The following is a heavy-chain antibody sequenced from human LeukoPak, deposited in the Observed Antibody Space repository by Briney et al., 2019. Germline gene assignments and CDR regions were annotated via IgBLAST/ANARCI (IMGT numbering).Heavy chain of an antibody. Sequence: SETLSLTCTVSGGSISSSSYYWGWIRQPPGKGLEWIGSIYYSGGTYYNPSLKSRVTISVDTSKNQFSLKLSSVTAADTAVYYCARHALGGGYYFDYWGQGTLVTVSS. CDR1: GGSISSSSYY. J-gene: IGHJ4*02. D-gene: IGHD4-23*01. CDR2: IYYSGGT. V-gene: IGHV4-39*01. CDR3: ARHALGGGYYFDY.